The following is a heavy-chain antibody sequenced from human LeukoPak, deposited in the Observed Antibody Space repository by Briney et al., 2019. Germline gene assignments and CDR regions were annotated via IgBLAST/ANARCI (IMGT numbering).Heavy chain of an antibody. V-gene: IGHV3-30*04. CDR3: ASLRFLDV. J-gene: IGHJ6*02. Sequence: PEGSLRLSCAASGFTFSSYAMHWVRQAPGKGLEWVAVISYDGSNKYYADSVKGRSTISRDNSKNTLYLQMNSLRAEDTAVYYCASLRFLDVWGQGTTVTVSS. CDR2: ISYDGSNK. D-gene: IGHD3-3*01. CDR1: GFTFSSYA.